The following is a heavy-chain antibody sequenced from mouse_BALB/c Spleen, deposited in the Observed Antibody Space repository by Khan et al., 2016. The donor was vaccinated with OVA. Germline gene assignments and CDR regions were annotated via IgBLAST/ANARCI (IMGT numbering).Heavy chain of an antibody. CDR2: TNPTNGRT. Sequence: QVQLQQPGAELVKAGASVKMSCKASGYTFTSYWMHWVKQRLGQGLEWFAETNPTNGRTYYNEKFKSKATLTVDKSSSTAYMLLSGPTFEDSAVYCCSRVKMIVATYFDYWGQGTTRTVSS. CDR3: SRVKMIVATYFDY. CDR1: GYTFTSYW. V-gene: IGHV1S81*02. D-gene: IGHD1-1*01. J-gene: IGHJ2*01.